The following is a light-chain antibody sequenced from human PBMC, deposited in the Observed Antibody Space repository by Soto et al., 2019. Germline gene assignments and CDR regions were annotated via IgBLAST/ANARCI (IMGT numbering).Light chain of an antibody. CDR1: SSDVGGYNY. V-gene: IGLV2-11*01. CDR3: CSYAGSYSYV. CDR2: DVS. J-gene: IGLJ1*01. Sequence: QSVLTQPRSVSGSPGQSVTISCTGTSSDVGGYNYDSWYQEQPGKAPKLMIYDVSKRPSGVPDRFSGSKSGNTASLTISGLQAEDEADYYCCSYAGSYSYVFGTGTKVTVL.